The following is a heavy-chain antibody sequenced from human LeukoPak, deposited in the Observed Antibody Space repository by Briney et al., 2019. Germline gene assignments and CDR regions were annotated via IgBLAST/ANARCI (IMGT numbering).Heavy chain of an antibody. CDR3: ARVVPAAIGAFDI. D-gene: IGHD2-2*02. V-gene: IGHV4-30-4*08. Sequence: SETLSLTCTVSGGSISSGDYYWRWIRQPPGKGLEWIGYIYYSGSTYYNPSLKSRVTISVDTSKNQFSLKLSSVTAADTAVYYCARVVPAAIGAFDIWGQGTMVTVSS. CDR1: GGSISSGDYY. J-gene: IGHJ3*02. CDR2: IYYSGST.